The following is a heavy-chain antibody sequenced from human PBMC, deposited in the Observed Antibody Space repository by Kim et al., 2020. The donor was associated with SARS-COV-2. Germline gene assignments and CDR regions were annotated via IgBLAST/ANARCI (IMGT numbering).Heavy chain of an antibody. CDR1: GYTFTSYA. Sequence: ASVKVSCKASGYTFTSYAMHWVRQAPGQRLEWMGWINAGNGNTKYSQKFQGRVTITRDTSASTAYMELSSLRSEDTAVYYCASYDYDILTGYRYGMDVWGQGTTVTVSS. CDR3: ASYDYDILTGYRYGMDV. V-gene: IGHV1-3*01. J-gene: IGHJ6*02. D-gene: IGHD3-9*01. CDR2: INAGNGNT.